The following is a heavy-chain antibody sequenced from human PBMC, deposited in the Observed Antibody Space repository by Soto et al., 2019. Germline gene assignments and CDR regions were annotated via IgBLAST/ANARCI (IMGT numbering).Heavy chain of an antibody. J-gene: IGHJ6*02. CDR1: GFTFSSYA. V-gene: IGHV3-33*08. CDR2: IWYDGSNK. D-gene: IGHD5-18*01. Sequence: GGSLRLSCAASGFTFSSYAMSWVRQAPGKGLEWVAVIWYDGSNKYYADSWKGRFTISRDNSKNTLYLQMNSLRAEDTAVYYCARERLQYSYVYYGMDVWGQGTTVTVSS. CDR3: ARERLQYSYVYYGMDV.